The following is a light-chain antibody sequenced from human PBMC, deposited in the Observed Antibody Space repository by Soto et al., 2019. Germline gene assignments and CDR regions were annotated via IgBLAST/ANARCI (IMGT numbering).Light chain of an antibody. CDR3: QVYGSSSKT. V-gene: IGKV3-20*01. CDR2: GAS. J-gene: IGKJ1*01. Sequence: VCTQTQYTLSLSPGERAALSCSASQSVSSSYLAWYQQKPGQAPRLLIYGASSRATGIPDRFSGSGSGTDFTLTISRLEPEDFAVYFCQVYGSSSKTFGHGALVDI. CDR1: QSVSSSY.